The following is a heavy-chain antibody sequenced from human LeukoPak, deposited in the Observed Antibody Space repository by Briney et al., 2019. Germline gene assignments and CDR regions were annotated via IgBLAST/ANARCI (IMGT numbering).Heavy chain of an antibody. CDR3: AKGGSSWYEVYYFDY. V-gene: IGHV3-23*01. D-gene: IGHD6-13*01. J-gene: IGHJ4*02. CDR2: ISGSGGST. Sequence: GGSLSLSCAPSLFTFSRYAMSGVRQARGKGLEWVSAISGSGGSTYYADSVRGRFTISRDNSKNTLYLQMNSLRAEDTAVYYCAKGGSSWYEVYYFDYWGQGTLVTVSS. CDR1: LFTFSRYA.